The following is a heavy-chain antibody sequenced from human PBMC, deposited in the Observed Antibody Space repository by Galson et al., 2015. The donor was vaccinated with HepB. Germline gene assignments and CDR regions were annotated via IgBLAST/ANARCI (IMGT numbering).Heavy chain of an antibody. CDR3: ARDQGHDYLNYYYYFGMDI. CDR2: IYRNGST. V-gene: IGHV3-66*03. Sequence: SLRLSCAASAFNVTNNYMSWVRQAPGKGLDWVSVIYRNGSTYYADSVKGRFTISRDNSKHTVYLQMNSLRAEDTAVYYCARDQGHDYLNYYYYFGMDIWGQGTTVTVSS. CDR1: AFNVTNNY. D-gene: IGHD4-11*01. J-gene: IGHJ6*02.